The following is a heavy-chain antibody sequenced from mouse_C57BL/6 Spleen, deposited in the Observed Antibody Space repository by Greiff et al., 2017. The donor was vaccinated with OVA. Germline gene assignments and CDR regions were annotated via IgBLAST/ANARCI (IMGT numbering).Heavy chain of an antibody. V-gene: IGHV1-53*01. CDR2: INPSNGGT. CDR3: ARWDTTVVAHYFDY. CDR1: GYTFTSYW. D-gene: IGHD1-1*01. Sequence: QVQLQQSGTELVKPGASVKLSCKASGYTFTSYWMHWVKQRPGQGLEWIGNINPSNGGTNYNEKFKSKATLTVDKSSSTAYMQLSSLTSEDSAVYYCARWDTTVVAHYFDYWGQGTTLTVSS. J-gene: IGHJ2*01.